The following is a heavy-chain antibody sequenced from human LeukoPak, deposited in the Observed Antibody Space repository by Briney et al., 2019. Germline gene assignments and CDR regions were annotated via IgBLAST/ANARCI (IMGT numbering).Heavy chain of an antibody. V-gene: IGHV4-59*01. CDR3: ARGRVSSSTWYSTYYYYFYMDV. CDR1: DDSITMYY. D-gene: IGHD1-1*01. CDR2: VDHTGST. J-gene: IGHJ6*03. Sequence: KPSETLSLTCSVSDDSITMYYWTWIRQPPGKGLEWIGYVDHTGSTNFNPSLNGRVSISRDTTKNLFSLSLRSVTAADTAVYFCARGRVSSSTWYSTYYYYFYMDVWGKGTTVTVSS.